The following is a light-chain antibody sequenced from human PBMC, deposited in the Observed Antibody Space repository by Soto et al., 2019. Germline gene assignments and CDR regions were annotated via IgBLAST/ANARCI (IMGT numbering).Light chain of an antibody. V-gene: IGKV1-5*01. J-gene: IGKJ1*01. CDR1: QSVTSW. CDR2: DAT. Sequence: DIQMTQSPSTLPASVGDRVTITCRASQSVTSWLAWYQQKPGKAPKLLIHDATSLESGVPSRFSGSGSGTEFTLTISSLQADDFATYYCHQYKTYSWTFGQGTKVEIK. CDR3: HQYKTYSWT.